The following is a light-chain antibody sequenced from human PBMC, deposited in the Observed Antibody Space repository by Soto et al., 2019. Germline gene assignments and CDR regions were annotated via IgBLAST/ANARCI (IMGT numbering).Light chain of an antibody. CDR2: DAT. CDR1: QSVTTY. V-gene: IGKV3-11*01. J-gene: IGKJ4*01. CDR3: QQRTTWPLT. Sequence: EIVMTQSPANLSLSPGDRATLSCRASQSVTTYLVWYQQKPGQAPRLLIYDATNRATGIPARFSATGSGTDFTLTISSLEPEDSVVYYCQQRTTWPLTFGGGTKLEIK.